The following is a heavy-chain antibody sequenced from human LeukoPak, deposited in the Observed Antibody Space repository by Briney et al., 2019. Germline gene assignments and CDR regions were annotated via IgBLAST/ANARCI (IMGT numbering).Heavy chain of an antibody. CDR3: AREGAQGSSGPDY. CDR2: INPNSGGT. V-gene: IGHV1-2*02. Sequence: ASLKVSCKASGYTFTGYYMHWVRQAPGQGLEWMGWINPNSGGTNYAQKCQGRVTMTRDTSISTAYMELSRLRSDDTAVYYCAREGAQGSSGPDYWGQGTLVTVSS. CDR1: GYTFTGYY. J-gene: IGHJ4*02. D-gene: IGHD6-19*01.